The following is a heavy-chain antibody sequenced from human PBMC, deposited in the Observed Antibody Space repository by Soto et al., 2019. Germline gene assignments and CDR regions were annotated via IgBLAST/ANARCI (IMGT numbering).Heavy chain of an antibody. J-gene: IGHJ4*01. CDR3: ARRLPHDYGFDY. CDR1: GFTFGNYA. D-gene: IGHD4-17*01. CDR2: ISGRGGST. V-gene: IGHV3-23*01. Sequence: EVQLLESGGGLVQPGGSLRLSCAASGFTFGNYAMSWVRQAPRKGLEWVSAISGRGGSTFYADSVKGRFTISRDNSKNTLYLLLNSLGAEDAAIYYCARRLPHDYGFDYWGHGTVVTVSS.